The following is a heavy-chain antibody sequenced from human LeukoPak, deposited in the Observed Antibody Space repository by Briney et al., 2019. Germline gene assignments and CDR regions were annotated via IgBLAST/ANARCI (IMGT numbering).Heavy chain of an antibody. CDR2: IYYSGST. CDR1: GGSISSYY. V-gene: IGHV4-59*01. D-gene: IGHD3-22*01. Sequence: SETLSLTCTVSGGSISSYYWCWIRQPPGKGLEWIGYIYYSGSTNYNPSLKSRVTISVDTSKHKFSLKLSSVTAADTAVYYCARGDYYDSSGYSVLRAFDIWGQGTMVTVSS. CDR3: ARGDYYDSSGYSVLRAFDI. J-gene: IGHJ3*02.